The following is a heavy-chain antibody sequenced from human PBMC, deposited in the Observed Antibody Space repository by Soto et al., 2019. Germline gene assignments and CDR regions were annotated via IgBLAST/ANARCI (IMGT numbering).Heavy chain of an antibody. J-gene: IGHJ6*03. V-gene: IGHV3-53*04. D-gene: IGHD6-13*01. CDR2: IYSGGST. CDR3: ARYRTSSWKHPHYYMDV. Sequence: EVQLVESGGGLVQPGGSLRLSCAASGFTVSSNYVSWVRQAPGKGLEWVSVIYSGGSTDYADSVKGRFTISRHNSKNTLYLQMNSLRAEDTAVYYCARYRTSSWKHPHYYMDVWGKGTTVTVSS. CDR1: GFTVSSNY.